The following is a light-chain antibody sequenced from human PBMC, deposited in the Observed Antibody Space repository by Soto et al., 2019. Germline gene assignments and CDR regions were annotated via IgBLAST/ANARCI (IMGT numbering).Light chain of an antibody. CDR2: TAS. V-gene: IGKV1-12*01. CDR1: QGISTW. J-gene: IGKJ5*01. CDR3: QHTNNFHFT. Sequence: SHIRQHPASLAPSVGCTVTITSRASQGISTWLAWYQQKPGKAPKLLIYTASRLQSGVPPRFSGSGSGTDFTLTINSLQPEDFATYYCQHTNNFHFTFGQGTRLEI.